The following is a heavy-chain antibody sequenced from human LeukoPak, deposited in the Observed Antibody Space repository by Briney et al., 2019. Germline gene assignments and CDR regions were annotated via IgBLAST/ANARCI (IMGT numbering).Heavy chain of an antibody. V-gene: IGHV3-23*01. Sequence: GGSLRLSCAASGFTFSSYAMSWVRQAPGKGLEWVSAISGSGGSTYYADSVKGRLTISRDNSKNTLYLQMNSLRAEDTAVYYCANLPSLGISYYFDYWGQGTQVTVSS. CDR2: ISGSGGST. CDR3: ANLPSLGISYYFDY. CDR1: GFTFSSYA. J-gene: IGHJ4*02. D-gene: IGHD7-27*01.